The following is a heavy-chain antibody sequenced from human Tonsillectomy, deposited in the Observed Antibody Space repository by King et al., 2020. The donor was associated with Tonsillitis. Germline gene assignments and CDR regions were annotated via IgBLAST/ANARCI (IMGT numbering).Heavy chain of an antibody. V-gene: IGHV4-34*01. Sequence: VQLQQWGAGLLKPSETLSLTCAVYGGSFSGYYWSWIRQPPGKGLEWIGEINHSGSTNYNPSLKSRVTMSVDTSKNQFSLKLSSVTAADTAVYYCARGEGGYDPFDDWGQGTLVTVSS. CDR1: GGSFSGYY. D-gene: IGHD5-12*01. CDR2: INHSGST. CDR3: ARGEGGYDPFDD. J-gene: IGHJ4*02.